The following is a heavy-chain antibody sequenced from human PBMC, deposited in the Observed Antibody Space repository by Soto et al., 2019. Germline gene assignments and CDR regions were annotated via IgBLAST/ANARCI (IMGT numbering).Heavy chain of an antibody. CDR3: AKDITFDSSAYNY. CDR2: LSGDGTTT. Sequence: EVQLLESGGGLVQPGGSLRLSCTASGFTFSTYGMSWVRQAPGKGLEWVSSLSGDGTTTYYIDSVKGRFTISRDNSRNTLSLQMNSLRNEATAIYYCAKDITFDSSAYNYWGQGTLVTVSS. D-gene: IGHD3-22*01. J-gene: IGHJ4*02. V-gene: IGHV3-23*01. CDR1: GFTFSTYG.